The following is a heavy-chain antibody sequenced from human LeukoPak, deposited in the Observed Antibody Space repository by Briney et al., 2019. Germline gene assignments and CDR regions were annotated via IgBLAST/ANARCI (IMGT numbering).Heavy chain of an antibody. CDR2: IYWNGDN. CDR1: GFSIRTHGVG. J-gene: IGHJ5*02. Sequence: SGPTLVKPTQTLTLTCTLSGFSIRTHGVGVGWIRQPPGKALEWVAIIYWNGDNYYSPSLNSRSTITKDTSKNQVVLTLTNVDPVDTATYYCAHSHYYDGGNWFGPWGQGTLVTVSS. V-gene: IGHV2-5*01. D-gene: IGHD3-10*02. CDR3: AHSHYYDGGNWFGP.